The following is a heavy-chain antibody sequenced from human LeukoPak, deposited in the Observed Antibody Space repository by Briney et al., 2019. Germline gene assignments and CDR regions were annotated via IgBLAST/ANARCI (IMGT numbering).Heavy chain of an antibody. J-gene: IGHJ5*02. D-gene: IGHD4-23*01. CDR3: ARENYGGNSWFDP. V-gene: IGHV1-69*05. CDR2: IIPIFGTA. Sequence: SVKVSCKASGGTFSSYAISWGRQAPGQGLEWMGGIIPIFGTANYAQKFQGRVTITTDESTSTAYMELSSLRSEDTAVYYCARENYGGNSWFDPWGQGTLVTVSS. CDR1: GGTFSSYA.